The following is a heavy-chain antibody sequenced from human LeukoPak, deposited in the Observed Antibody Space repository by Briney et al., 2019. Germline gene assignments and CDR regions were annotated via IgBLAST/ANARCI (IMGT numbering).Heavy chain of an antibody. V-gene: IGHV1-69*13. CDR1: GGTFSSYA. CDR2: IIPIFGTA. Sequence: SVKVSCKAPGGTFSSYAISWVRQAPGQGLEWMGGIIPIFGTANYAQKFQGRVTITADESTSTAYMELSSLRSEDTAVYYCARGAGYSSSWYVYYFDYWGQGTLVTVSS. J-gene: IGHJ4*02. D-gene: IGHD6-13*01. CDR3: ARGAGYSSSWYVYYFDY.